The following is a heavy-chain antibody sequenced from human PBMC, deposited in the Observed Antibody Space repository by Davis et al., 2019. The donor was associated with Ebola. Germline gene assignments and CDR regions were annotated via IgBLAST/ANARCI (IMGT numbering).Heavy chain of an antibody. CDR3: ARDRYYGSGSRVWFDP. D-gene: IGHD3-10*01. CDR2: IYHSGST. Sequence: PSETLSLTCAVSGGSISSSNWWSWVRQPPGKGLEWIGDIYHSGSTNYNPSLKSRVTISVDKSKNQFSLKLSSVTAADTAVYYCARDRYYGSGSRVWFDPWGQGTLVTVSS. J-gene: IGHJ5*02. V-gene: IGHV4-4*02. CDR1: GGSISSSNW.